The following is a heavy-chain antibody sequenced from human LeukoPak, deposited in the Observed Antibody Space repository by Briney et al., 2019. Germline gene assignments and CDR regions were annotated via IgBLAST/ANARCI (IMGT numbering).Heavy chain of an antibody. CDR3: AKDRGSERVAYGMDV. J-gene: IGHJ6*02. D-gene: IGHD3-10*01. CDR1: GFTFTNAW. Sequence: PGGSLRLSCVASGFTFTNAWMSWVRQAPGKGLEWVSAITASGASTYYADSVKGRLTISRDNSKNTLYLQMNSLRAEDTAIYYCAKDRGSERVAYGMDVWGQGTTVTVSS. CDR2: ITASGAST. V-gene: IGHV3-23*01.